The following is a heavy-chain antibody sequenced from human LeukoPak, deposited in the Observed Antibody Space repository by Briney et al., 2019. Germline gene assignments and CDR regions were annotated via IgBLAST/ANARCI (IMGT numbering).Heavy chain of an antibody. Sequence: SEILSLTCAVYGGSFSGYYWSWIRQPPGKGLEWIGEINHSGSTNYNPSLKSRVTISVDTSKNQFSLKLSSVTAADTAVYYCALYYYDSSGYSIDAFDIWGQGTMVTVSS. CDR2: INHSGST. D-gene: IGHD3-22*01. CDR3: ALYYYDSSGYSIDAFDI. CDR1: GGSFSGYY. V-gene: IGHV4-34*01. J-gene: IGHJ3*02.